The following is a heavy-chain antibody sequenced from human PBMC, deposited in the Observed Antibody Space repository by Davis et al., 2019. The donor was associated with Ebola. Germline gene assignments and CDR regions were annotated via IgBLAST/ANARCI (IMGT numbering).Heavy chain of an antibody. Sequence: SLKISCAASGFNFDDYAMHWVRQAPGKGLEWVSGINWNSDSIVYADSVKGRFTISRDNAKNSLYLQMNSLRGEDTAFYYCAKGRTIPLALDFWGRGTLVTVSS. V-gene: IGHV3-9*01. D-gene: IGHD2-2*02. CDR3: AKGRTIPLALDF. CDR1: GFNFDDYA. CDR2: INWNSDSI. J-gene: IGHJ4*02.